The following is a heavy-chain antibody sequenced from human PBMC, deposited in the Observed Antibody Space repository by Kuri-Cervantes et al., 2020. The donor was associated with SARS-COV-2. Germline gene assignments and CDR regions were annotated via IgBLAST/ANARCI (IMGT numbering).Heavy chain of an antibody. D-gene: IGHD6-13*01. CDR2: ISWNSGSI. J-gene: IGHJ4*02. V-gene: IGHV3-9*01. Sequence: SLKISCAASGFTFDDYAMHWVRQAPGKGLEWVSGISWNSGSIGYADPVKGRFTISRDNAKNSLYLQMNSLRAEDTALYYCAKDAVNVAEDYWGQGTLVTVSS. CDR1: GFTFDDYA. CDR3: AKDAVNVAEDY.